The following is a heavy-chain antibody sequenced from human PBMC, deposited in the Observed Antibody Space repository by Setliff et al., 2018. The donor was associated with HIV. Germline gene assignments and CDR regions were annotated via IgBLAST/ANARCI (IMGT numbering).Heavy chain of an antibody. CDR3: VRGYRSAWNSWFDA. CDR2: IIPAFGRA. V-gene: IGHV1-18*01. D-gene: IGHD6-19*01. J-gene: IGHJ5*02. Sequence: GASVKVSCKASGYTFSSYGISWVRQAPGRGLDWMGGIIPAFGRANYAQKFQGRVTMTRDTSTSTVYVDLSSLRADDTAVYYCVRGYRSAWNSWFDAWGQGTRVTVSS. CDR1: GYTFSSYG.